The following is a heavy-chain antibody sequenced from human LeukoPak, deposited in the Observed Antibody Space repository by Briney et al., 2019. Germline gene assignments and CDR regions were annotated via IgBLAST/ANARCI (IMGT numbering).Heavy chain of an antibody. V-gene: IGHV3-21*01. CDR2: ISSSSSYI. D-gene: IGHD3-9*01. CDR1: GFTFSSYS. J-gene: IGHJ4*02. Sequence: GGSLSLSCAASGFTFSSYSMNWVRQAPGKGLEWVSSISSSSSYIYYADSVKGRFTISRDNAKNSLYLQMNSLRAEDTAVYYCARDVVLTGYYRPFDYWGQGTLVTVSS. CDR3: ARDVVLTGYYRPFDY.